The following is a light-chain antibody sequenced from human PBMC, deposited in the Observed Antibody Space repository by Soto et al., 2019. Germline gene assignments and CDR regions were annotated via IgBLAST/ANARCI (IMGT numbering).Light chain of an antibody. CDR3: WMSGGVPLVT. J-gene: IGKJ4*01. Sequence: EVVLTHSPGTLSLSPGERATLSCRASQSFSSSNLAWYQHKPGQPPKLIVYSASRRATGIPDRLSGSGSGTDFTLNISRLEPEDCALYYCWMSGGVPLVTFGGGTKVDIK. V-gene: IGKV3-20*01. CDR1: QSFSSSN. CDR2: SAS.